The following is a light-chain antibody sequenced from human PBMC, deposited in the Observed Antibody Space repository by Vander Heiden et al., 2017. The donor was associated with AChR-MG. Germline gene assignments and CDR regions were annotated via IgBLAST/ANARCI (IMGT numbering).Light chain of an antibody. Sequence: DIQMTQSPSSLSASVGDRVTITCRAIQGISNYLAWYQQKPGKVPKILIYAASTLQSGVPSRFSGSGSGTDFTLTISSLQPEDVATYYCQKYNSAPRTFGQGTKVEIK. V-gene: IGKV1-27*01. CDR1: QGISNY. CDR2: AAS. J-gene: IGKJ1*01. CDR3: QKYNSAPRT.